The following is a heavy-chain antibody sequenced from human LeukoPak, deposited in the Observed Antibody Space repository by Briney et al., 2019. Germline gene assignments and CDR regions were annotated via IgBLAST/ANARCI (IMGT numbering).Heavy chain of an antibody. V-gene: IGHV4-39*07. CDR1: GGSISSGGYY. CDR3: ARDEPQTPRSYSGYEHPSFDP. D-gene: IGHD5-12*01. Sequence: PSETLSLTCTVSGGSISSGGYYWGWIRQPPGKGLEWIGSIYYSGSTYYNPSLKSRVTISVDTSKNQFSLKLSSVTAADTAVYYCARDEPQTPRSYSGYEHPSFDPWGQGTLVTVSS. J-gene: IGHJ5*02. CDR2: IYYSGST.